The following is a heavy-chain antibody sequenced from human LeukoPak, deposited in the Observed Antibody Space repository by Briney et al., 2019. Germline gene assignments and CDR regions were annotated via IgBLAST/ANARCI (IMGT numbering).Heavy chain of an antibody. Sequence: GGSLRLSCAASGFTFSSYGMHWVRQAPGKGLEWVAHIRYDESDKYYADSVKGRFTISRDISKNTVYLQMNSLRVEDTAVYYCARAKPKNMVRGLIMRRESRYYFDYWGQGTLVTVSS. CDR2: IRYDESDK. CDR1: GFTFSSYG. D-gene: IGHD3-10*01. V-gene: IGHV3-30*02. J-gene: IGHJ4*02. CDR3: ARAKPKNMVRGLIMRRESRYYFDY.